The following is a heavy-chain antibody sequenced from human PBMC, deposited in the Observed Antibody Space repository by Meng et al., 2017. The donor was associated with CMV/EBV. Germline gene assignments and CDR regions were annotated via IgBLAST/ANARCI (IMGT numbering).Heavy chain of an antibody. J-gene: IGHJ3*02. CDR1: GGSISSSSYY. CDR2: IYYSGST. V-gene: IGHV4-39*07. CDR3: AISERAYYDILTGYYNVAFDI. D-gene: IGHD3-9*01. Sequence: CTVSGGSISSSSYYWGWIRQPPGKGLEWIGSIYYSGSTYYNPSLKSRVTISVDTSKNQFSLKLSSVTAADTAVYYCAISERAYYDILTGYYNVAFDIWGQGTMVTVSS.